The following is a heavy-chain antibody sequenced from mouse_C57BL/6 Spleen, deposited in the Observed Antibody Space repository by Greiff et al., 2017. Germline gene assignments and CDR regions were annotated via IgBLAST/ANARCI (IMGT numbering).Heavy chain of an antibody. CDR1: GYTFTDYY. CDR3: ARRVGYGSSSAWFAY. CDR2: INPNNGGT. Sequence: EVQLQQSGPELVKPGASVKISCKASGYTFTDYYMNWVKQSHGKSLEWIGDINPNNGGTSYNQKFKGKATLTVDKSSSTAYMELRSLTSEDSAVYYCARRVGYGSSSAWFAYWGQGTLVTVSA. V-gene: IGHV1-26*01. J-gene: IGHJ3*01. D-gene: IGHD1-1*01.